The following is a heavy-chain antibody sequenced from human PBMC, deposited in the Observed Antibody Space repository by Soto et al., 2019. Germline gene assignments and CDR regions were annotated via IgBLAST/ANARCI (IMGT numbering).Heavy chain of an antibody. CDR2: ISYDGSNK. Sequence: QVQLVESGGGVVQPGRSLRLSCAASGFTFSSYGMHWVRQAPGKGLEWVAVISYDGSNKYYADSVKGRFTISRDNSKNTLYLQMNSLRAEDTAVYYCANTQWDIVATATFGDYYFDYWGQGTLVTVSS. V-gene: IGHV3-30*18. D-gene: IGHD5-12*01. CDR1: GFTFSSYG. CDR3: ANTQWDIVATATFGDYYFDY. J-gene: IGHJ4*02.